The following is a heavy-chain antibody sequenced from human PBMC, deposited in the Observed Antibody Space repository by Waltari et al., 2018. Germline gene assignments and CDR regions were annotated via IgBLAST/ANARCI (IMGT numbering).Heavy chain of an antibody. D-gene: IGHD2-2*01. Sequence: QVQLQESGPGLVKPSQTLSLTCTVSGGSISSGSYYWSWIWQPAGKGLEWIGRIYTSGSTNSNPSLKSRVTISVDTAKNQFSLKLSSVTAADTAVYYCARAGLYCSSTSCYERKFIDYWGQGTLVTVSS. CDR2: IYTSGST. J-gene: IGHJ4*02. CDR3: ARAGLYCSSTSCYERKFIDY. V-gene: IGHV4-61*02. CDR1: GGSISSGSYY.